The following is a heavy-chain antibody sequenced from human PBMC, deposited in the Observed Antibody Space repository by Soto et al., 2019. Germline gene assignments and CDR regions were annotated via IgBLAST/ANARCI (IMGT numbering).Heavy chain of an antibody. CDR3: ARKDSPSAFDY. CDR2: IYPGDSDT. D-gene: IGHD3-22*01. CDR1: GYSFTTYW. Sequence: VESLKISCKGSGYSFTTYWIGWVRQMPGKDLEWMGIIYPGDSDTRYRPSFQGQVTISADKYISTAYLQWSSLKASDTAMYYCARKDSPSAFDYWRKGTLVTVSS. V-gene: IGHV5-51*01. J-gene: IGHJ4*02.